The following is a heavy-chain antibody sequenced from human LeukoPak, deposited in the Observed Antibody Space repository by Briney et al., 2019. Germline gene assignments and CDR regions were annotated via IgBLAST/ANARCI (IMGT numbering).Heavy chain of an antibody. D-gene: IGHD3-10*01. CDR3: ASSGDYYGSGSYSFDP. V-gene: IGHV4-59*01. CDR2: IYYSGST. J-gene: IGHJ5*02. CDR1: GGSISSYY. Sequence: PSETLSLTRTVSGGSISSYYWSWIRQPPGKGLEWIGYIYYSGSTNYNPSLKSRVTISVDTSKNQFSLKLSSVTAADTAVYYCASSGDYYGSGSYSFDPWGQGTLVTVSS.